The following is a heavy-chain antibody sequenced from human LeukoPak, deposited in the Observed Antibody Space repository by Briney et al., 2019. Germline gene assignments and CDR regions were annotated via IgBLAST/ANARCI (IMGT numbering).Heavy chain of an antibody. CDR1: GFTFSSYS. V-gene: IGHV3-30*18. CDR3: AKDRESFYYYYGMDV. D-gene: IGHD1-26*01. J-gene: IGHJ6*02. Sequence: GGSLRLSCAASGFTFSSYSMNWVRQAPGKGLEWVAVISYDGSNKYYADSVKGRFTISRDNSKNTLYLQMNSLRAEDTAVYYCAKDRESFYYYYGMDVWGQGTTVTVSS. CDR2: ISYDGSNK.